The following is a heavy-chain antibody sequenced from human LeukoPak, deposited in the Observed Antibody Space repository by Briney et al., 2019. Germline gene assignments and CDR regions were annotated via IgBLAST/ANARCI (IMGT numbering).Heavy chain of an antibody. J-gene: IGHJ4*02. D-gene: IGHD3-22*01. CDR3: AADYYYSSGYSFDY. Sequence: GGSLRLSCAASGFTFSSYSMNWVRQAPGKGLEWVSSISSSSSYIYYADSVKGRFTIPRDNAKNPLYLQMNGLGAEDTAVYCCAADYYYSSGYSFDYWGQGTLVTVSS. CDR2: ISSSSSYI. CDR1: GFTFSSYS. V-gene: IGHV3-21*01.